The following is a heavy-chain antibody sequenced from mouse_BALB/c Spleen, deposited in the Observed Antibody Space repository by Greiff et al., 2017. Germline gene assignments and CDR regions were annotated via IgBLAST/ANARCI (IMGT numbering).Heavy chain of an antibody. V-gene: IGHV5-12-2*01. CDR3: ARSYYRYDGYAMDY. Sequence: DVKLVESGGGLVQPGGSLTLSCAASGFTFSSYTMSWVRQTPEKRLEWVAYISNGGGSTYYPDTVKGRFTISRDNAKNTLYLQMSSLKSEDTAMYYCARSYYRYDGYAMDYWGQGTSVTVSS. J-gene: IGHJ4*01. CDR2: ISNGGGST. CDR1: GFTFSSYT. D-gene: IGHD2-14*01.